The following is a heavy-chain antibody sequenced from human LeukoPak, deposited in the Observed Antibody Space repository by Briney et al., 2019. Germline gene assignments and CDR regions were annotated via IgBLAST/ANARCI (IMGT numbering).Heavy chain of an antibody. J-gene: IGHJ4*02. CDR3: ARGGGGNSDFLTTYTGASLSFDY. V-gene: IGHV4-59*01. Sequence: SETLSLTCTVSGGSISTYYWSWIRQPPGKGLEWIGYVYYSGSTNYNPSLKSRVTISADTSKNQFSLRLSSVTAADTAVYYCARGGGGNSDFLTTYTGASLSFDYWGQGALVTVSS. CDR2: VYYSGST. D-gene: IGHD3-9*01. CDR1: GGSISTYY.